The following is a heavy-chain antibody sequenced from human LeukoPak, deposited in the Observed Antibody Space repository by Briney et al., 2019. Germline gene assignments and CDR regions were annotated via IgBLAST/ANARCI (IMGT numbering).Heavy chain of an antibody. CDR1: GYTFTGYY. J-gene: IGHJ6*02. V-gene: IGHV1-2*04. Sequence: ASVKVSCKASGYTFTGYYMHWVRQAPGQGLEWMGWINPNSGGTNYAQKFQGWVTMTRDTSISTAYMELSRLRSDDTAVYYCARDYYNSSGYKASYYYYGMDVWGQGTTVTVSS. CDR3: ARDYYNSSGYKASYYYYGMDV. CDR2: INPNSGGT. D-gene: IGHD3-22*01.